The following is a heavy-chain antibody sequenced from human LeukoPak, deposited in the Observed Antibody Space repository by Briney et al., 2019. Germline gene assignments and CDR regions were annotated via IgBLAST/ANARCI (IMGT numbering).Heavy chain of an antibody. J-gene: IGHJ6*03. CDR3: ARALSSSSLFYYYYYMDV. D-gene: IGHD6-13*01. CDR1: GGSISSYY. CDR2: IYYSGST. Sequence: KTSETLSLTCTVSGGSISSYYWSWIRQPPGKGLEWIGYIYYSGSTNYNPSLKSRVTISVDTSKNQFSLKLSSVTAADTAVYYCARALSSSSLFYYYYYMDVWGKGTTVTVSS. V-gene: IGHV4-59*08.